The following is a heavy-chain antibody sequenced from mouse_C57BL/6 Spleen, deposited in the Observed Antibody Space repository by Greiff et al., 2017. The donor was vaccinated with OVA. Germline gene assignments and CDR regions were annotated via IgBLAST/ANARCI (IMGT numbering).Heavy chain of an antibody. Sequence: VQLQQPGAELVRPGSSVKLSCKASGYTFTSYWMDWVKQRPGQGLEWIGNIYPSDGETHYNQKFKDKATLTVDKSSSTAYMQLSSLTSADSADYYCARDRDSYGYVWGAMDYWGQGTSVTVSS. CDR1: GYTFTSYW. CDR3: ARDRDSYGYVWGAMDY. CDR2: IYPSDGET. V-gene: IGHV1-61*01. J-gene: IGHJ4*01. D-gene: IGHD3-2*01.